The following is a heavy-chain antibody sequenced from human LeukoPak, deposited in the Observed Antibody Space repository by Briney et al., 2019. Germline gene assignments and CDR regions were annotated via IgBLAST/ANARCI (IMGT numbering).Heavy chain of an antibody. J-gene: IGHJ4*02. CDR1: GFTYSSYA. V-gene: IGHV3-23*01. CDR2: ISGSGDT. D-gene: IGHD5-18*01. Sequence: PGGSLRLSCAVSGFTYSSYAMSWVRQAPGKGLEGVSTISGSGDTYYVDSVKGRFTISSDNSKNTLYLQMNSLIAEDTAVYYCAKEGGYNYGYFDSWGQGTLVTVSS. CDR3: AKEGGYNYGYFDS.